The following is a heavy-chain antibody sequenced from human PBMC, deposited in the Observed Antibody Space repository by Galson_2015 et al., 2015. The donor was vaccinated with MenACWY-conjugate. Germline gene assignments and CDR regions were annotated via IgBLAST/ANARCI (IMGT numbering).Heavy chain of an antibody. CDR2: ISSGSSYI. J-gene: IGHJ4*02. CDR1: GFKFSLYS. D-gene: IGHD3-22*01. Sequence: SLRLSCAAAGFKFSLYSMNWVRQAPGKGLEWVSSISSGSSYIYYADSVKGRFTISRDNVNNSLHLQLNSLRVEDTALYYCARGKGSGSFPYYFDYWGQGVMVAVSS. V-gene: IGHV3-21*01. CDR3: ARGKGSGSFPYYFDY.